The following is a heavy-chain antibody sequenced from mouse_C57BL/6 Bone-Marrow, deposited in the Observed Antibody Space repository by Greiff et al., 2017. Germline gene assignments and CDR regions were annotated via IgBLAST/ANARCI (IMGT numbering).Heavy chain of an antibody. V-gene: IGHV14-4*01. D-gene: IGHD2-4*01. J-gene: IGHJ3*01. Sequence: VQLQQSGAELVRPGASVTLSCTASGFNIKDDYMHWVKQRPEQGLEWIGWIDPENGDTEYASKFQGKATITADTYSNTAYLQLSSLTSDDTAVYYCTSLIYYDYGLFAYWGQGTLVTVSA. CDR2: IDPENGDT. CDR3: TSLIYYDYGLFAY. CDR1: GFNIKDDY.